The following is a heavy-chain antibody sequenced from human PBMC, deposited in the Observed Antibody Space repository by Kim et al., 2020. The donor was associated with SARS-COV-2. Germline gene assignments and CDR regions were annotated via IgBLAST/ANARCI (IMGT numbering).Heavy chain of an antibody. D-gene: IGHD4-17*01. CDR3: ARTGRVTTVTNDY. CDR2: ITPRLSYI. CDR1: GFAFSTYN. V-gene: IGHV3-21*01. Sequence: GGSLRLSCAASGFAFSTYNMNWVRQAPVKGLSFFSSITPRLSYIYYADSVKGRFTISRDNAKNSLYLEMNSLKAEDTAVYYCARTGRVTTVTNDYWGQGNLVTVSS. J-gene: IGHJ4*02.